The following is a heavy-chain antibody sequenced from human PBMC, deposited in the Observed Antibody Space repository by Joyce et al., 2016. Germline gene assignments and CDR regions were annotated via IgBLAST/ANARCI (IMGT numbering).Heavy chain of an antibody. J-gene: IGHJ5*02. CDR2: ISCNAGST. CDR3: AKDRKFSGYSSGWAADL. CDR1: GFTFNRFA. V-gene: IGHV3-23*01. D-gene: IGHD6-19*01. Sequence: EVKLLESGGGLVQPGGYVNLSCDTSGFTFNRFAMSWGRQAQGRGLELVTSISCNAGSTYYAESLRCRFTFSRDTSNNTLYLEMKSLRVEDSAIYYCAKDRKFSGYSSGWAADLWGQGTLVSVSS.